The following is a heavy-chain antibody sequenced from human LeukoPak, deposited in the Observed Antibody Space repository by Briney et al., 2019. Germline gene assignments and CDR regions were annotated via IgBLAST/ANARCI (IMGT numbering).Heavy chain of an antibody. V-gene: IGHV3-23*01. Sequence: GGSLRLSCGASGFTFSSNGMSWVRQAPGKGLEWVSAISGSGDKTYYADSVKGRFTISRDNSKNTAYLQMSSLRAEDTAVYYCARDLGQYYDTSDNWFDPWGQGTLVTVSS. CDR3: ARDLGQYYDTSDNWFDP. CDR1: GFTFSSNG. CDR2: ISGSGDKT. D-gene: IGHD3-22*01. J-gene: IGHJ5*02.